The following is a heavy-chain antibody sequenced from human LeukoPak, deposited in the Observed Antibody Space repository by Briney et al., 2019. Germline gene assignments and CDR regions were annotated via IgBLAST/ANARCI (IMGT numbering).Heavy chain of an antibody. CDR1: GFSFSDYS. CDR2: ISYSGTNA. J-gene: IGHJ6*03. V-gene: IGHV3-23*01. Sequence: GGSLRLSCAASGFSFSDYSMTWVRQAPGKGLEWVSTISYSGTNAYYADSVKGRFTISRDNSKNMLYLQMNSLRAEDTALYYCAKATHGDYYYYMDVWGKGTTVTVSS. D-gene: IGHD3-10*01. CDR3: AKATHGDYYYYMDV.